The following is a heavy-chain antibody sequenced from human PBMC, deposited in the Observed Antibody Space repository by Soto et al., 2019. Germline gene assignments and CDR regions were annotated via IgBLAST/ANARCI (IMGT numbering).Heavy chain of an antibody. Sequence: SCVVSGLPVRTNYMSWVRQAPGKGLEWVSFIYSDGRTFYAYSVKGRFTVSRLSSKNTLYLQLNSLRVDDTATYYFVRDQFDNFGYHWFDRWGQGTLVTVSS. V-gene: IGHV3-53*01. J-gene: IGHJ5*02. CDR3: VRDQFDNFGYHWFDR. D-gene: IGHD5-18*01. CDR1: GLPVRTNY. CDR2: IYSDGRT.